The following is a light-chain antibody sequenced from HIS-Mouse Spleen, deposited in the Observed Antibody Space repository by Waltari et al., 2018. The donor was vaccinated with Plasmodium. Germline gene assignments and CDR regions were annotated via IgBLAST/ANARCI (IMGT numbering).Light chain of an antibody. Sequence: SSELTQDPAVSVALGQTVRITCQGDSLRSYYASWYQQKPGQDPVLVIYGKNNRPSGIPDRFSGSSSGNTASLTITGAQAEDEADYYCNSRDSSGTHGVFGGGTKLTVL. CDR1: SLRSYY. CDR2: GKN. J-gene: IGLJ2*01. V-gene: IGLV3-19*01. CDR3: NSRDSSGTHGV.